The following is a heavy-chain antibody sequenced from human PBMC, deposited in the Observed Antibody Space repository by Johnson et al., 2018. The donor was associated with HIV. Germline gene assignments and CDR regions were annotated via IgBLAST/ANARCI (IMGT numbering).Heavy chain of an antibody. CDR1: GFTFSSYG. V-gene: IGHV3-30*03. D-gene: IGHD2-15*01. CDR3: ASSAPGLLPNDAFDI. Sequence: QMQLVESGGGLVQHGRSLRLSCAASGFTFSSYGMHWVRQAPGKGLEWVAVISYDGSNKYYADSVKGRLTISRDNSKNTLYLQMNSLRAEDTAVYYCASSAPGLLPNDAFDIWGQGTMVTVSS. J-gene: IGHJ3*02. CDR2: ISYDGSNK.